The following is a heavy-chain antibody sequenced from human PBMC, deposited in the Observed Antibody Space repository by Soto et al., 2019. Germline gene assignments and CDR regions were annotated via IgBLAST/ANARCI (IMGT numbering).Heavy chain of an antibody. D-gene: IGHD1-26*01. V-gene: IGHV3-53*01. CDR1: GFSVSSKY. J-gene: IGHJ4*02. CDR2: FYTDGRT. Sequence: EVQLVASGGGLIQPGGSLRVSCAASGFSVSSKYMSWFRQAPGKGLEWVSVFYTDGRTFYAESVKGRFTISRDNSENTIYLQMNSLRAEDTAVYYCGRGQTVGVTAPDSWGQGTLVTVSS. CDR3: GRGQTVGVTAPDS.